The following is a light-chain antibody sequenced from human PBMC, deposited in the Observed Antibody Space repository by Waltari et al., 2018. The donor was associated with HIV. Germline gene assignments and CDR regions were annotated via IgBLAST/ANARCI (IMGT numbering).Light chain of an antibody. J-gene: IGKJ3*01. V-gene: IGKV1-12*02. Sequence: DIQMTQSPSSVSASVGGRVTITCRASHSVGTWLNWYQQYPGKAPNLLIFGASTLHSGVPSRLSGSGSGTVFTLAISNLQPEDFATYYCQQSNSLPFTFGPGTKV. CDR1: HSVGTW. CDR2: GAS. CDR3: QQSNSLPFT.